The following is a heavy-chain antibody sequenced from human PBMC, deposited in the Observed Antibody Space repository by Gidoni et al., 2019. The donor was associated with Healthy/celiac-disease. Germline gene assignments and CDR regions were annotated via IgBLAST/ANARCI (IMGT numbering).Heavy chain of an antibody. J-gene: IGHJ4*02. V-gene: IGHV3-33*01. CDR2: IWSDGSSE. D-gene: IGHD3-22*01. CDR3: ARDHIPRIEYFDS. Sequence: QVQLVESGGGVVQPGRSLRLSCAASGFTFSNYGMHWVRQLPGKGLEWVAVIWSDGSSEYNADSVKGRFTISRDNSKNTLYLQMNSLRAEDTAVYYCARDHIPRIEYFDSWGQGTLVIVSS. CDR1: GFTFSNYG.